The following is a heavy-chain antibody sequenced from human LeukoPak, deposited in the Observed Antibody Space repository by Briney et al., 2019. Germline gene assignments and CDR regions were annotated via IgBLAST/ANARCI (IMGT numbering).Heavy chain of an antibody. CDR1: GFTFSSYG. CDR2: INGGAGSS. V-gene: IGHV3-NL1*01. D-gene: IGHD5-18*01. J-gene: IGHJ4*02. CDR3: AKGQGYNYGDSIDY. Sequence: PGGSLRLSCAASGFTFSSYGMHWVRQAPGKGLEWVSLINGGAGSSYYADSVKGRFTVSRDNSKNTLYLQMNSLGDDDTAIYYCAKGQGYNYGDSIDYWGQGALVTVSS.